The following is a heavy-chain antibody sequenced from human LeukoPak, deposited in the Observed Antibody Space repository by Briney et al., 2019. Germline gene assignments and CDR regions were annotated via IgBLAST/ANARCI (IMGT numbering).Heavy chain of an antibody. D-gene: IGHD3-10*01. CDR3: ARDTSGNFPPLNFDC. CDR1: GFTFSSYA. V-gene: IGHV3-23*01. CDR2: ISGSGGNT. J-gene: IGHJ4*02. Sequence: PGGSLRLSCAASGFTFSSYAMSWVRQAPGKGLEWVSAISGSGGNTYYADSVKGRFTISRDNSKNTLYLQMNSLRAEDTAVYYCARDTSGNFPPLNFDCWGQGTLVTVSS.